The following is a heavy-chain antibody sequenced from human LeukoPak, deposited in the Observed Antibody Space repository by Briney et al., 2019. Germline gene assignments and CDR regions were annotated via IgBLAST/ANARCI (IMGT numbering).Heavy chain of an antibody. CDR3: ARVVDYGMDV. Sequence: ASVKVSCKASGYTFTSYAMHWVRQAPGQRLEWMGWINAGNGNTKYPQKFQGRVTITRDTSASTAYMELSSLRSEDTAVYYCARVVDYGMDVWGQGTTVTVSS. J-gene: IGHJ6*02. CDR2: INAGNGNT. D-gene: IGHD3-16*02. CDR1: GYTFTSYA. V-gene: IGHV1-3*01.